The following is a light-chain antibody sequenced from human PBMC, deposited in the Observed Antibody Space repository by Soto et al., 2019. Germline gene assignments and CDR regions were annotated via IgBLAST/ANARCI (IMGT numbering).Light chain of an antibody. Sequence: QSVLTQPGSVCGSPGQSIAISCTGSSSDVGIYNYVSWYQQHPGKVPKLIIYEVTNRPSGVSNRFSGSKSGNTASLTISGLQAEDEADYYCSSYTTSSTRVFGTGTKVTAL. CDR3: SSYTTSSTRV. CDR2: EVT. V-gene: IGLV2-14*01. CDR1: SSDVGIYNY. J-gene: IGLJ1*01.